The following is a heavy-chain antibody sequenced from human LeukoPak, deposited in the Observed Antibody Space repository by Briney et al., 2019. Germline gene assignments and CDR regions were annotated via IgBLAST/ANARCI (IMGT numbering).Heavy chain of an antibody. CDR2: IKQDGNEK. Sequence: FTXXXXWXXXXXXXPXXXXXXVANIKQDGNEKYYVDSVKGRFTISRDNAKNSLYLQMSSLRAEDTAVYYCARGGSGYDSDAFDIWGQGTTVTVSS. CDR1: FTXXXXW. D-gene: IGHD5-12*01. V-gene: IGHV3-7*01. J-gene: IGHJ3*02. CDR3: ARGGSGYDSDAFDI.